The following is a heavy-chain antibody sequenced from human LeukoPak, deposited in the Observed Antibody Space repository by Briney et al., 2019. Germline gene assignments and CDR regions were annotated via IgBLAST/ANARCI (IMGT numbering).Heavy chain of an antibody. CDR1: GFTFSSYS. J-gene: IGHJ4*02. V-gene: IGHV3-48*04. CDR3: ARDSLGSGSYSDFDY. Sequence: GGSLRLSCAASGFTFSSYSMNWVRQAPGKGLEWVSYISSSSSTIYYADSVKGRFTISRDNAKNSLYLQMNSLRAEDTAVYYCARDSLGSGSYSDFDYWGQGTLVTVSS. D-gene: IGHD1-26*01. CDR2: ISSSSSTI.